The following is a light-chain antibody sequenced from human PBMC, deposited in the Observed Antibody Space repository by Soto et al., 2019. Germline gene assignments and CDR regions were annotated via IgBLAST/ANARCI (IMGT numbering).Light chain of an antibody. Sequence: DIQMTQSPSSVSASVGDRVTMTCRASQGISTWLAWYQQKPEKAPKLLINAASRLQNGVPSRFSGSGSGTEFTLTISSLQAEDFATYFCQQANSFPFTFGPGTKVDIK. CDR2: AAS. CDR1: QGISTW. J-gene: IGKJ3*01. V-gene: IGKV1D-12*01. CDR3: QQANSFPFT.